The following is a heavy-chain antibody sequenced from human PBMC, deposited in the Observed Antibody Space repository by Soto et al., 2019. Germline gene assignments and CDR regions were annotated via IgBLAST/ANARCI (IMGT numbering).Heavy chain of an antibody. CDR1: GDSVSTNRAS. Sequence: SQTLSLPCVISGDSVSTNRASWNWIRQSPSRGLEWLGRTYYKSKWYNDDAVSVKRRITINTDTSTNQFSLQLHSITPEAPSVYYCARGGLNYFYGMAVWGQGTTVTVYS. CDR2: TYYKSKWYN. D-gene: IGHD5-12*01. CDR3: ARGGLNYFYGMAV. J-gene: IGHJ6*02. V-gene: IGHV6-1*01.